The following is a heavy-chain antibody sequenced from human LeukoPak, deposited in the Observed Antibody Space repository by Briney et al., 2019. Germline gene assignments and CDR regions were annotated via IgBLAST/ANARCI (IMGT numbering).Heavy chain of an antibody. V-gene: IGHV1-8*03. J-gene: IGHJ4*02. CDR1: GYTFTSYD. CDR2: MSPKSANT. Sequence: ASVKVSCKASGYTFTSYDINWVRQASGQGLEWMGWMSPKSANTGYAQQFQGRVTITRDTSISTAYMELSSLTSEDTAVYYCARTPPRGLIDYWGQGTLVTVSS. D-gene: IGHD3-16*01. CDR3: ARTPPRGLIDY.